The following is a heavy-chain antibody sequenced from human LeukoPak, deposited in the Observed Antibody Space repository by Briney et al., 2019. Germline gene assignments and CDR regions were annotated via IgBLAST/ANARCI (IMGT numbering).Heavy chain of an antibody. V-gene: IGHV3-21*01. Sequence: PGGSLRLSCEVSGFTFSSYNMNWVRQAPGKGLEWVSSITSSGSYTYYVDSVKGRFTISRDNAKNSLYLQMNSLRADDTAAYYCAKDPGPEKWSWGQGTLVTVSS. J-gene: IGHJ5*02. D-gene: IGHD2-15*01. CDR1: GFTFSSYN. CDR3: AKDPGPEKWS. CDR2: ITSSGSYT.